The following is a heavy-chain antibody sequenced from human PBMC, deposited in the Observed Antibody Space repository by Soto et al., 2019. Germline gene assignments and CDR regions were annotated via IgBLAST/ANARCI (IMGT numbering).Heavy chain of an antibody. D-gene: IGHD6-13*01. CDR1: GYTFTNYY. J-gene: IGHJ5*02. V-gene: IGHV1-18*04. CDR2: ISAYNGNT. Sequence: ASVKVSCKASGYTFTNYYLHWVRQAPGQGLEWMGWISAYNGNTNYAQKLQGRVTMTTDTSTSTAYMELRSLRSDDTAVYYCAKSGDSSSWPHNWFDPWGQGTLVTVSS. CDR3: AKSGDSSSWPHNWFDP.